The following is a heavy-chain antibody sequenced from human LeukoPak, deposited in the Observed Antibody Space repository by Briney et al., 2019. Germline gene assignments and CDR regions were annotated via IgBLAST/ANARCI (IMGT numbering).Heavy chain of an antibody. CDR2: IYHSGST. D-gene: IGHD6-13*01. Sequence: PSETLSLTCTVSVYSISSGYYWGWIRQTPGKGLEWVGSIYHSGSTYYNPSLKSRVTISVDTSKNQFSLKLSSVTAADTAVYYCARGYGAAAGTREWFDPWGQGTLVTVSS. CDR3: ARGYGAAAGTREWFDP. CDR1: VYSISSGYY. V-gene: IGHV4-38-2*02. J-gene: IGHJ5*02.